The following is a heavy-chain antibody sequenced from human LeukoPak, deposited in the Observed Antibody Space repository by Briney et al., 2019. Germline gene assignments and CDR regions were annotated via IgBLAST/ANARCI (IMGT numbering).Heavy chain of an antibody. CDR2: NYYSGSN. CDR1: GGSISSYN. J-gene: IGHJ5*02. V-gene: IGHV4-59*08. D-gene: IGHD3-22*01. CDR3: ARLRKSITMITEQFDP. Sequence: LGTLSLSCTDSGGSISSYNLSWVREPPGKGLEWGWYNYYSGSNNYNPSLKSRVTISVERSKQQLSLKLSSVTAADTAVYYCARLRKSITMITEQFDPWGQGTLVTVYS.